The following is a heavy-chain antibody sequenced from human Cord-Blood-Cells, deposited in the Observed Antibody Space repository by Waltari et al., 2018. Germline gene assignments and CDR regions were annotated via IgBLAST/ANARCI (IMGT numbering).Heavy chain of an antibody. CDR2: IYYSGST. Sequence: QVQLQESGPGLVKPSETLSLTCTVSGGSISSYYWSWIRQPPGKGLEWIGYIYYSGSTNYNPSLKSRFTISVDTSKNQFSLKLSSVTAADTAVYYCARAPLGSDAFDIWGQGTMVTVSS. D-gene: IGHD7-27*01. CDR1: GGSISSYY. V-gene: IGHV4-59*01. CDR3: ARAPLGSDAFDI. J-gene: IGHJ3*02.